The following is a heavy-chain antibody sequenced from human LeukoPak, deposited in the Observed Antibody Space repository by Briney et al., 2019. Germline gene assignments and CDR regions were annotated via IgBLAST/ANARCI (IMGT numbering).Heavy chain of an antibody. D-gene: IGHD1-26*01. CDR3: ARSRAFNSGAFDP. CDR2: INPTGST. Sequence: SETLSLTCAVYGGSFSDYYWNWIRQPPGKRLEWIGEINPTGSTNHNPSLKSRVTISVDTSKNQFSLRLNSVTAADTAVYYCARSRAFNSGAFDPWGQGSLVTVSS. J-gene: IGHJ5*02. CDR1: GGSFSDYY. V-gene: IGHV4-34*01.